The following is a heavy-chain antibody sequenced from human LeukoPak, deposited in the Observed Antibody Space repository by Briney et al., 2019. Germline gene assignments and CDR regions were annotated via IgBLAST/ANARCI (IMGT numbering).Heavy chain of an antibody. V-gene: IGHV1-2*02. Sequence: PEASVKVSCKASGYTFTGYYMHWVRQAPGQGLEWMGWINPNSGGTNYAQKFQGRVTMTRDTSISTAYMELSRLRSDDTAVYYCASRLYSSGWYDFDYWGQGTLVTVSS. J-gene: IGHJ4*02. CDR1: GYTFTGYY. CDR3: ASRLYSSGWYDFDY. D-gene: IGHD6-19*01. CDR2: INPNSGGT.